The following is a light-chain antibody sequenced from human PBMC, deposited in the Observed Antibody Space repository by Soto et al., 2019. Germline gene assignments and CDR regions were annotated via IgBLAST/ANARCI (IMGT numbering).Light chain of an antibody. V-gene: IGKV1-5*03. CDR3: QQYNRGT. J-gene: IGKJ1*01. Sequence: DIQLTQSPSTLSASVGDGVSITCRASQSISPWVAWYQQKPGKAPKLLIYMASSLESGVPSRFSGSGSGTEFTLTISGLQPDDFATYYCQQYNRGTFGQGTKVEIK. CDR1: QSISPW. CDR2: MAS.